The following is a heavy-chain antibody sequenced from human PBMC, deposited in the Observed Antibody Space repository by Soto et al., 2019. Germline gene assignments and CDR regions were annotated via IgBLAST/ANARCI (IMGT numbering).Heavy chain of an antibody. Sequence: SETLSLTCAVYGGSFSGYYWSWIRQPPGKGLEWIGEINHSGSTNYNPSLKSRVTISVDTSKNQFSLKLSSVTAADTAVYYCARGGYCSSTSCLLYYYYYYMDVWGKGTTVTVSS. D-gene: IGHD2-2*01. V-gene: IGHV4-34*01. CDR3: ARGGYCSSTSCLLYYYYYYMDV. CDR1: GGSFSGYY. CDR2: INHSGST. J-gene: IGHJ6*03.